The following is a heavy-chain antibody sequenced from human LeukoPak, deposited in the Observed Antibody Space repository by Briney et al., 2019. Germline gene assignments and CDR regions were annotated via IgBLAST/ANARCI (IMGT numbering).Heavy chain of an antibody. Sequence: GGSLRLSCTASGFTFGDYAMSWVRQAPGKGLEWVGFIRSKAYGGTTEYAASVKGRFTISRDDSKSIAYLQMNRRKTEDTAVYYCPRDPLRYFDWLLYDYYYGMDVWGQGTTVTVSS. CDR3: PRDPLRYFDWLLYDYYYGMDV. CDR1: GFTFGDYA. CDR2: IRSKAYGGTT. D-gene: IGHD3-9*01. V-gene: IGHV3-49*04. J-gene: IGHJ6*02.